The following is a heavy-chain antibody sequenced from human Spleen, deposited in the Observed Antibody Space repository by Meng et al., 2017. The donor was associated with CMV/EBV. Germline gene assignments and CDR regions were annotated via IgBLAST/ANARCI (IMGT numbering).Heavy chain of an antibody. CDR1: GFILRSYL. CDR2: IYAGGST. V-gene: IGHV3-66*01. Sequence: GVSRGGLVQRGGSLRPFCAFSGFILRSYLMLWVRLAPGKGQEWVSVIYAGGSTYYADSVQGRFTISSDNSKKTMYLQTNSLRAEDTAVYYCARARGNDAFDIWGQGTLVTVSS. J-gene: IGHJ3*02. CDR3: ARARGNDAFDI.